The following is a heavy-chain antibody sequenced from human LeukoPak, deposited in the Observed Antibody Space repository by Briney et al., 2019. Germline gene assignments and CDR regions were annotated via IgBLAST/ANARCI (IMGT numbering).Heavy chain of an antibody. Sequence: SETLSLTCAVSGGSISSSNWWSWVRQPPGKGLERIGEIYHSGSTNYNPSLKSRVTISVDKSKNQFSLRLSSVTAADTAVYYCARGRYSSGWFKEKTWFDPWGQGALVTVSS. CDR2: IYHSGST. CDR3: ARGRYSSGWFKEKTWFDP. J-gene: IGHJ5*02. CDR1: GGSISSSNW. D-gene: IGHD6-19*01. V-gene: IGHV4-4*02.